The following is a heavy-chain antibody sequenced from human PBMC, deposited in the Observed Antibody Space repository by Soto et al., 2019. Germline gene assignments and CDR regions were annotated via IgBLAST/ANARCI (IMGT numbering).Heavy chain of an antibody. Sequence: SETLSLTCTVSVGSISSFYWNWIRQSAGKGLEWIGRIYLSGTTTYNPSLQSRVTMSVDTSKNQFSLKLSSLTAADTAVYYCARSPTTSSIGTFDIWGQGTMVTVSS. V-gene: IGHV4-4*07. J-gene: IGHJ3*02. CDR1: VGSISSFY. D-gene: IGHD6-6*01. CDR3: ARSPTTSSIGTFDI. CDR2: IYLSGTT.